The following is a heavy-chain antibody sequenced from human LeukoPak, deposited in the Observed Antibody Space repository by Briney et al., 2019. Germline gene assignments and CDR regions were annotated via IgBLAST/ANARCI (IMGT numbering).Heavy chain of an antibody. V-gene: IGHV1-69*13. CDR3: ARDWYYYDSSGFYYALRY. CDR1: GGTFSSYA. Sequence: ASVKVSCKASGGTFSSYAISWVRQAPGQGLEWMGGIIPIFGTANYAQKFQGRVTISADESTSTAYMELSSLRSEDTAVYYCARDWYYYDSSGFYYALRYWGQGTLVTVSS. J-gene: IGHJ4*02. CDR2: IIPIFGTA. D-gene: IGHD3-22*01.